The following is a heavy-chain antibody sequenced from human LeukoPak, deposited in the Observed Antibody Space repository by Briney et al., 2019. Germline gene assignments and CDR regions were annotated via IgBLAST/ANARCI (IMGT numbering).Heavy chain of an antibody. CDR2: ISVSAGST. CDR3: AKGLITGAFDI. D-gene: IGHD3/OR15-3a*01. J-gene: IGHJ3*02. Sequence: PGGSLRLSCAASGFTFSSYAMNWVRQAPGKGLEWVSSISVSAGSTYYADSVKGRFSISRDNSKNTLSLQMNGLRAEDTAVYYCAKGLITGAFDIWGDGALVTVSS. V-gene: IGHV3-23*01. CDR1: GFTFSSYA.